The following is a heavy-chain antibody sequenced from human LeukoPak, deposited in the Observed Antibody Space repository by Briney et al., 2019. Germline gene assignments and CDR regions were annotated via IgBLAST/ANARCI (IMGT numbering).Heavy chain of an antibody. CDR1: GGSVSSGSYY. V-gene: IGHV4-61*01. Sequence: SETLSLTCTVSGGSVSSGSYYWSWIRQSPGKGLEWIAYIYNSGSTNYNPSLKSRVTISVDTSKNQFSLKLSSVTAADTAVYYCARREVTTSWYFDLWGRGTLVTVSS. CDR2: IYNSGST. CDR3: ARREVTTSWYFDL. J-gene: IGHJ2*01. D-gene: IGHD4-17*01.